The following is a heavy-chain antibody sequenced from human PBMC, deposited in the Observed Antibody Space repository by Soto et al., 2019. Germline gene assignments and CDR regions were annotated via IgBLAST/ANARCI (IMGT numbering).Heavy chain of an antibody. CDR2: INAGNGNT. Sequence: VQLVQSGAEVKKPGASVKVSCKASGYTFTSYAMHWVRQAPGQRLEWMGWINAGNGNTKYSQKFQGRVTITRDTSASTAYMELSSLRSEDTAVYYCARSLRITGTTPIRYYYMDVWGKGTTVTVSS. D-gene: IGHD1-7*01. CDR1: GYTFTSYA. J-gene: IGHJ6*03. CDR3: ARSLRITGTTPIRYYYMDV. V-gene: IGHV1-3*01.